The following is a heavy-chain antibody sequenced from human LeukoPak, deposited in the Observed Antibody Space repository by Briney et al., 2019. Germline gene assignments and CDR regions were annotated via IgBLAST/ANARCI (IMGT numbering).Heavy chain of an antibody. V-gene: IGHV1-2*02. CDR2: INPNSGGT. Sequence: ASVKVSCKASGYTFTGYYMHWVRQAPGQGLEWMGWINPNSGGTNYAQKFQGRVTMTRDTSISTAYMELSRLRSDDTAVYYCARGAFIYSGSYWPHDYWGRGTLVTVSS. CDR3: ARGAFIYSGSYWPHDY. J-gene: IGHJ4*02. CDR1: GYTFTGYY. D-gene: IGHD1-26*01.